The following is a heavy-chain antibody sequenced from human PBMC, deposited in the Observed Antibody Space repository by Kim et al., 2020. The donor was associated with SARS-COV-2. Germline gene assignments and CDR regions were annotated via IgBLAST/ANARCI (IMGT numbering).Heavy chain of an antibody. J-gene: IGHJ4*02. CDR2: IKQDGSEK. CDR1: GFTFRNYW. V-gene: IGHV3-7*01. D-gene: IGHD2-2*01. CDR3: ARDVPTWGRSISPQAPGVL. Sequence: GGSLRLSCAASGFTFRNYWMSWVRQAPGKGLEWVANIKQDGSEKYYVDSVRGRFSISRDNAENTLSLQMNSLRAEDTAIYYCARDVPTWGRSISPQAPGVLWGQGTLVTVSS.